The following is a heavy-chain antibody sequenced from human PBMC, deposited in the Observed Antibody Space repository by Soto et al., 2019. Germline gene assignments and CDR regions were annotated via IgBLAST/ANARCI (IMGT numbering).Heavy chain of an antibody. V-gene: IGHV3-48*03. CDR2: ISSSGSTI. CDR1: GFTFSSYG. D-gene: IGHD6-13*01. Sequence: PGGSLRLSCAASGFTFSSYGMNWVRQAPGKWLEWVSYISSSGSTIYYADSVKGRFTISRDNAKNSLYLQMNSLRAEDTAVYYCARLAAAGWFDPWGQGXLVTVYS. J-gene: IGHJ5*02. CDR3: ARLAAAGWFDP.